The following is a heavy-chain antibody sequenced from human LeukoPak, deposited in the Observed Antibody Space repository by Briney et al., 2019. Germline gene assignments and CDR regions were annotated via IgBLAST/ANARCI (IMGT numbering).Heavy chain of an antibody. CDR3: ARGHDSIKTFGEVKSRTRWFDP. J-gene: IGHJ5*02. Sequence: SETLSLTCTVPGGSITSSSYYWGWIRQPPGKGLEWIASIYYSGSTYYNPSLKSRVTISVDTSKNQFSLKLSSVTAADTAVYYCARGHDSIKTFGEVKSRTRWFDPWGQGTLVTVSS. CDR2: IYYSGST. V-gene: IGHV4-39*07. CDR1: GGSITSSSYY. D-gene: IGHD3-3*01.